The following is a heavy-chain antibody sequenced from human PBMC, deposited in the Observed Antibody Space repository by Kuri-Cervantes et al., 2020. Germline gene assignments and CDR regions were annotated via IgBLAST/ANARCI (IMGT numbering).Heavy chain of an antibody. Sequence: SVKVSCKASRDTFNNYAISWVRQAPGQGLEWMGGIIPIFGTANYAQKFQGRVTITTDESTSTAYMELSSLRSEDTAVYYCARVRYDSSGYYRYYFDYWGQGTLVTVSS. J-gene: IGHJ4*02. CDR2: IIPIFGTA. CDR3: ARVRYDSSGYYRYYFDY. CDR1: RDTFNNYA. V-gene: IGHV1-69*05. D-gene: IGHD3-22*01.